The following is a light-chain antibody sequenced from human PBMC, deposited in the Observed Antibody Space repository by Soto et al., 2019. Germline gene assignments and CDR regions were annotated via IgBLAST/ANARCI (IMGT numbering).Light chain of an antibody. CDR2: HDN. J-gene: IGLJ1*01. V-gene: IGLV1-51*01. CDR3: GSWDSSLSAYV. CDR1: SSNIGGNS. Sequence: QSVLTQPPSVSAAPGQKVTISCSGSSSNIGGNSVSWYQQLPGTAPKLLIYHDNKRPSGIPDHLSASNSGTSATLGITGFQTGDEADYYCGSWDSSLSAYVFGTGTKVTVL.